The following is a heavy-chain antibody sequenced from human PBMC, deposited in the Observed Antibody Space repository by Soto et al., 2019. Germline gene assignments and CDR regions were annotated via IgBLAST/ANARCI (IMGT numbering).Heavy chain of an antibody. Sequence: QPGGSLRLSCAASGFTFSTYTMNWVRQAPGKGLEWVSGISENGRFTYYADSVKGRFTISSDDSKKMMFLQMSSLRAGDTAVYYCAKSGPTNFFDHWGQGSLVTVSS. CDR3: AKSGPTNFFDH. J-gene: IGHJ4*02. D-gene: IGHD1-26*01. V-gene: IGHV3-23*01. CDR2: ISENGRFT. CDR1: GFTFSTYT.